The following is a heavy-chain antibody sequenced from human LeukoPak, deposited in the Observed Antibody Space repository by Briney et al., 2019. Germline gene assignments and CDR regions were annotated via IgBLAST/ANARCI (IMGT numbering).Heavy chain of an antibody. D-gene: IGHD3-10*01. CDR2: MNPNSGNT. Sequence: ASVKVSCKAPGYTFTSYDINWVRQATGQGLEWMGWMNPNSGNTGYAQKFQGRVTMTRNTSISTAYMELSSLRSEDTAVYYCARSVLWFGDDDFDYWGQGTLVTVSS. CDR3: ARSVLWFGDDDFDY. V-gene: IGHV1-8*01. CDR1: GYTFTSYD. J-gene: IGHJ4*02.